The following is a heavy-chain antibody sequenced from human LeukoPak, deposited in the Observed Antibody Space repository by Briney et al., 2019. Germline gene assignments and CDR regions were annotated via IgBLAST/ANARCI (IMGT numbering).Heavy chain of an antibody. CDR2: IYHSGST. CDR1: GYSISSGYY. D-gene: IGHD2-21*01. CDR3: ARFHIVFDWFDP. J-gene: IGHJ5*02. Sequence: SETLSLTCTVSGYSISSGYYWGWIRQPPGKGLEWIGSIYHSGSTYYNPSLKSRVTISVDTSKNQLSLKLSSVTAADTAVYYCARFHIVFDWFDPWGRGTLVTVSS. V-gene: IGHV4-38-2*02.